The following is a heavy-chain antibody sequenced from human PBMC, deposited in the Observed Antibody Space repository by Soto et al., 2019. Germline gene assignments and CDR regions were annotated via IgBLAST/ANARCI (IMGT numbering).Heavy chain of an antibody. CDR3: ARGVGSGSYYNQDNWFDP. J-gene: IGHJ5*02. Sequence: QVQLVQSGGEVKKPGASVKVSCKASGYTFTNYGISWVRQAPGQGLEWMGWINVYNGNTKYAQKVQGRVTMTTDTSTRTAYMERRSLGSDDTAVYYCARGVGSGSYYNQDNWFDPWGQGTLVTVSS. CDR2: INVYNGNT. D-gene: IGHD3-10*01. CDR1: GYTFTNYG. V-gene: IGHV1-18*01.